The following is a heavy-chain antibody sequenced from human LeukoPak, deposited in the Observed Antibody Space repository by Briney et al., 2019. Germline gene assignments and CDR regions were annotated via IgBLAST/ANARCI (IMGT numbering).Heavy chain of an antibody. CDR3: ARDPYSGSYGNYYYYFMDV. CDR2: INSDGSST. V-gene: IGHV3-74*01. J-gene: IGHJ6*03. CDR1: GFTFSSYW. Sequence: GGSLRLSCAASGFTFSSYWMHWVRQAPGKGLVWVSRINSDGSSTSHADSVKGRFTISRDNAKNTLYLQMNSLRAEDTAVYYCARDPYSGSYGNYYYYFMDVWGKGTTVTISS. D-gene: IGHD1-26*01.